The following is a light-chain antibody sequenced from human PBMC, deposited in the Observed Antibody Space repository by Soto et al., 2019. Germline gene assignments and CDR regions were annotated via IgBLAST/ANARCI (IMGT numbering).Light chain of an antibody. V-gene: IGLV2-14*01. Sequence: QSVLTQPASVSGSPGQSITISCTGTNSDVGGYNYVSWHQQHPGKAPKLMIYDVSNRPSGVSNRFSGSKSGNTASLTISGLQAEDEADYYCSSYTSSSTYVFGTGTKVTVL. CDR1: NSDVGGYNY. J-gene: IGLJ1*01. CDR3: SSYTSSSTYV. CDR2: DVS.